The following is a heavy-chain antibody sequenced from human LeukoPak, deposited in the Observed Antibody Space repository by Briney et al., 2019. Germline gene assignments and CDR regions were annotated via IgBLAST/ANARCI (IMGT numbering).Heavy chain of an antibody. J-gene: IGHJ4*02. V-gene: IGHV4-39*01. CDR3: ARTFDY. CDR1: GGSISSVSHY. Sequence: SETLSLTCSVSGGSISSVSHYWGRIRQSPGQGLEWIGSIYYSGSTYYNPSLKSRATISVDTSKNQFSLRLSSVTAADTAVYYCARTFDYWGQGTLVTV. CDR2: IYYSGST.